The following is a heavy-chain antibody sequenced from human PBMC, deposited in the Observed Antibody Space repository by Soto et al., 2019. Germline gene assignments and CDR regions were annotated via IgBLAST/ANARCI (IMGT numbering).Heavy chain of an antibody. CDR1: GGSINNYY. J-gene: IGHJ4*02. CDR2: NYYSGST. D-gene: IGHD1-26*01. Sequence: QVQLQESSPELVKPSETLSLTCTVSGGSINNYYWSWIRQHPGKGLEWIGYNYYSGSTNYNPSLKSRVTISVDTSKNQFSLKLSSVTAADTAVYYCARRYGGNFDYWGQGTLVTVSS. V-gene: IGHV4-59*01. CDR3: ARRYGGNFDY.